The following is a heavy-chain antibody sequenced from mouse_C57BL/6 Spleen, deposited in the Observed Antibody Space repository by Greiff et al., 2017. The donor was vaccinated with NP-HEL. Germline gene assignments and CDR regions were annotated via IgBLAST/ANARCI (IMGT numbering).Heavy chain of an antibody. CDR1: GYTFTSYW. V-gene: IGHV1-64*01. D-gene: IGHD1-1*01. CDR3: ARDVITTVEYYFDY. J-gene: IGHJ2*01. Sequence: QVQLQQPGAELVKPGASVKLSCKASGYTFTSYWMHWVKQRPGQGLEWIGMIHPNSGSTNYNEKFKSKATLTVDKSSSTAYMQLSSLTSEDSAVYYCARDVITTVEYYFDYWGQGTTLTVSS. CDR2: IHPNSGST.